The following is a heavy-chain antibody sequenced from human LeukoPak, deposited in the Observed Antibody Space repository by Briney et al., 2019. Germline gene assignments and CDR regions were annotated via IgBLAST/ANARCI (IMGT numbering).Heavy chain of an antibody. D-gene: IGHD3-10*01. CDR2: IFYSGST. J-gene: IGHJ3*02. CDR3: AKSNGYGLVDI. V-gene: IGHV4-34*12. Sequence: SETLSLTCAVYGGSFSGYYWGWIRQPPGKGLEWIGNIFYSGSTYYSPSLKSRVTISLDTSRNQFSLKLNSVTAADTAVYYCAKSNGYGLVDIWGQGTMVTVSS. CDR1: GGSFSGYY.